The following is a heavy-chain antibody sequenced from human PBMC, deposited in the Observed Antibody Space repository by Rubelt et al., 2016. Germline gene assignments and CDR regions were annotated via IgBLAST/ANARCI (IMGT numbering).Heavy chain of an antibody. CDR2: INEDGSEK. Sequence: GSGGALVQPGGSLRLSCAASGDTFSKYWMAWVRQAPGKGPEWVANINEDGSEKYYVDSVKGRFTISRDNAQNSLYLQMFSLRAEDTAVYYCSRSHYFFDYWGQGTLVTVSS. V-gene: IGHV3-7*04. CDR1: GDTFSKYW. CDR3: SRSHYFFDY. J-gene: IGHJ4*02.